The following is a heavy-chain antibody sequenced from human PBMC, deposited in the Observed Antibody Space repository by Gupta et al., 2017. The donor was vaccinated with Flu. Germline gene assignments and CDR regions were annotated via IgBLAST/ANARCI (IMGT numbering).Heavy chain of an antibody. CDR2: IRNKVNSYST. D-gene: IGHD2-8*01. CDR1: GFTFSAPY. CDR3: VRVQLGADNLKVFDY. V-gene: IGHV3-72*01. J-gene: IGHJ4*02. Sequence: EVQLVEYGGGLVQHGGSLRLSWAASGFTFSAPYMDWVRQAPGKGLDLIGRIRNKVNSYSTDYAASVKGRFSTSRVDSKNSLYLQMNSLKSEDTAIYYCVRVQLGADNLKVFDYWVQGTLVTVSS.